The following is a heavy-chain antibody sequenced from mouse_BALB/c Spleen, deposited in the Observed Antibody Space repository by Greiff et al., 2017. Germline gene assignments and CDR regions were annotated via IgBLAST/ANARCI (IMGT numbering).Heavy chain of an antibody. CDR1: GYTFSSYW. D-gene: IGHD1-1*01. CDR2: ILPGSGST. Sequence: QVHVKQSGAELMKPGASVKISCKATGYTFSSYWIEWVKQRPGHGLEWIGEILPGSGSTNYNEKFKGKATITADTSSNTAYMQLSSLTSEDSAVYYGARSPYYGSSYGFAYWGQGTLVTVSA. J-gene: IGHJ3*01. V-gene: IGHV1-9*01. CDR3: ARSPYYGSSYGFAY.